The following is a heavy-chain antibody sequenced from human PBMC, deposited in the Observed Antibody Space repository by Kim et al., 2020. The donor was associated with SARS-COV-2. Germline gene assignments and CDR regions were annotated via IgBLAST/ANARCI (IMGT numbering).Heavy chain of an antibody. J-gene: IGHJ6*02. V-gene: IGHV4-59*08. Sequence: SETLSLTCTVSGGSISSYYWSWIRQPPGKGLEWIGYIYYSGSTNYNPSLKSRVTISVDTSKNQFSLKLSSVTAADTAVYYCARLGLEAGSDYVWGSYPKYYYYGMDVWGQGTTVTVSS. CDR1: GGSISSYY. CDR3: ARLGLEAGSDYVWGSYPKYYYYGMDV. CDR2: IYYSGST. D-gene: IGHD3-16*02.